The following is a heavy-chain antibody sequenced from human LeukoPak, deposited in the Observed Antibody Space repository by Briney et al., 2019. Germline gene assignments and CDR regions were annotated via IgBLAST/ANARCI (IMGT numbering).Heavy chain of an antibody. Sequence: SETLSLTCTVSGGSNSSYYWSWIRQPPGKGLEWIGYIYYSGSTNYNPSLKSRVTISVDTSKNQFSLKLSSETAADTAVYYCAREDTAKDAFDIWGQGTMVTFSS. CDR2: IYYSGST. V-gene: IGHV4-59*01. J-gene: IGHJ3*02. CDR3: AREDTAKDAFDI. D-gene: IGHD5-18*01. CDR1: GGSNSSYY.